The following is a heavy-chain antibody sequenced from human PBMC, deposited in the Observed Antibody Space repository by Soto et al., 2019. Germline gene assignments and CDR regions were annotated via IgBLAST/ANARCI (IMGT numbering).Heavy chain of an antibody. V-gene: IGHV3-7*01. CDR1: GLTFSNFW. D-gene: IGHD2-8*01. Sequence: PGGSLRLSCAASGLTFSNFWMSWVRQAPGKGLEWVANINQAGSVRSYVDSVEGRFTISRDNAKNSLYLQMNSLRAEDTAVYYCAINAYWGQGNMVTVS. J-gene: IGHJ4*02. CDR2: INQAGSVR. CDR3: AINAY.